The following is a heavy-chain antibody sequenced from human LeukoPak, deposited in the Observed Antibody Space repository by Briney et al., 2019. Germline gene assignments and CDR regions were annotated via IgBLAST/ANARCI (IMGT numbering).Heavy chain of an antibody. CDR1: GFTFSTSA. CDR3: AKSGIAGYYYYMDV. J-gene: IGHJ6*03. Sequence: GGSLRLSCVASGFTFSTSAMHWVRQAPGKGLEWVALISNDEKNKYYLDSVKGRFTISRDNSKNTLYLQMNSLRAEDTAVYYCAKSGIAGYYYYMDVWGKGTTVTVSS. V-gene: IGHV3-30*18. D-gene: IGHD6-13*01. CDR2: ISNDEKNK.